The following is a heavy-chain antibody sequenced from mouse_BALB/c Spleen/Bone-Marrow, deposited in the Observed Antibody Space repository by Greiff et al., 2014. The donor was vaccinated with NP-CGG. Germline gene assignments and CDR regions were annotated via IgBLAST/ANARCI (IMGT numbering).Heavy chain of an antibody. CDR1: GYTFTNSW. V-gene: IGHV1S130*01. CDR2: IHPNSGNT. J-gene: IGHJ2*01. CDR3: ARHHRFAYYFAY. Sequence: VKLMESGSVLVRPGASVKLSCKASGYTFTNSWIHWAKQRPGQGLEWIGEIHPNSGNTNYNEKFKGKATLTVDTSSSTAYVDLSSLTSEDSAVYYCARHHRFAYYFAYWGQGPTLTVSS.